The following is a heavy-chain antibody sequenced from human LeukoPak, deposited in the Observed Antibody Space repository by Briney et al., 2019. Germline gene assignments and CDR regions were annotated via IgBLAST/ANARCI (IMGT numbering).Heavy chain of an antibody. V-gene: IGHV4-59*08. D-gene: IGHD6-13*01. Sequence: PSETLSLTCTVSGGSISSYYWSWIRQPPGKGLEWIGFIFYNGSTNYNPSLESRVTISIDTSKNQFSLKLSSVTAADTAVYYCARHRHSSSWYYYWGQGTLVTVSS. CDR3: ARHRHSSSWYYY. CDR1: GGSISSYY. J-gene: IGHJ4*02. CDR2: IFYNGST.